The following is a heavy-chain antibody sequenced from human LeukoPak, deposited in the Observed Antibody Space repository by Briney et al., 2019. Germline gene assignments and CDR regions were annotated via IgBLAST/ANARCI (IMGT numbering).Heavy chain of an antibody. D-gene: IGHD2-21*01. CDR2: ISWNSDTI. V-gene: IGHV3-9*03. CDR3: ARAYINYGGNSADAFNI. CDR1: GFTFDYHA. Sequence: PGRSLRLSCVPSGFTFDYHAMHWVRQGPGKGLEWVAGISWNSDTIGYADSVKGRFTISRDNAKNSLYLQINSVTPEDMALYFCARAYINYGGNSADAFNIWGQGTMVTVSS. J-gene: IGHJ3*02.